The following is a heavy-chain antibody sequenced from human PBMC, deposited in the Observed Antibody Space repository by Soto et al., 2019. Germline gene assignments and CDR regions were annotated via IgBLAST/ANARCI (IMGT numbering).Heavy chain of an antibody. Sequence: SETLSLTCAVYGGSFSGYYWSWIRQPPGKGLEWIGEINHSGSTNYNPSLKSRVTISVDTSKNQFSLKLSSVTAADTAVYYCARKPATVTSHNWFDPWGQGTLVTVSS. V-gene: IGHV4-34*01. J-gene: IGHJ5*02. CDR2: INHSGST. D-gene: IGHD4-17*01. CDR3: ARKPATVTSHNWFDP. CDR1: GGSFSGYY.